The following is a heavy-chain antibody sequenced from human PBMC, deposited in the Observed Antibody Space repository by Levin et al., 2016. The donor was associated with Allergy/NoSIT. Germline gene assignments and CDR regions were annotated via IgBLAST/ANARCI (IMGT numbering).Heavy chain of an antibody. Sequence: VRQAPGKGLEWVSSISSSSSYIYYADSVKGRFTISRDNAKNSLYLQMNSLRAEDTAVYYCAGGVTTVYYYYGMDVWGQGTTVTVSS. CDR3: AGGVTTVYYYYGMDV. CDR2: ISSSSSYI. J-gene: IGHJ6*02. D-gene: IGHD3-16*01. V-gene: IGHV3-21*01.